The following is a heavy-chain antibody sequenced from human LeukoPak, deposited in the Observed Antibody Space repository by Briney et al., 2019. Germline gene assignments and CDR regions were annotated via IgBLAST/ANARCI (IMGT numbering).Heavy chain of an antibody. CDR1: GFTFSSYG. Sequence: GRSLRLPCAASGFTFSSYGIHWVRQAPGKGLEWVAVISYDGSNKYYADSVKGRFTISRDNSKNTLYLQMNSLRAEDTAVYYCAKAYDFWSGHLDYWGQGTLVTVSS. V-gene: IGHV3-30*18. CDR2: ISYDGSNK. CDR3: AKAYDFWSGHLDY. D-gene: IGHD3-3*01. J-gene: IGHJ4*02.